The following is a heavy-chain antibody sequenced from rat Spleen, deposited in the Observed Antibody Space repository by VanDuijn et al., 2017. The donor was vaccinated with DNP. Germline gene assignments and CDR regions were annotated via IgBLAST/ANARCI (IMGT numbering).Heavy chain of an antibody. Sequence: EVQLVESDGGLVQPGRSLKLSCAASGFMFSNYWMTWIRQAPGKGLEWVASISNTGDNTYYSDSVKGRFTISRDNAKRILFLEMDSLRSEDTATYYCATGWVFDYWGQGVMVTVSS. CDR1: GFMFSNYW. CDR2: ISNTGDNT. V-gene: IGHV5-31*01. D-gene: IGHD1-7*01. J-gene: IGHJ2*01. CDR3: ATGWVFDY.